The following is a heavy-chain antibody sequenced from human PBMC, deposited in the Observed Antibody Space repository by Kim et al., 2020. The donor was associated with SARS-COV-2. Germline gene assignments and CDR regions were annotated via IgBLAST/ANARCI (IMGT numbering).Heavy chain of an antibody. J-gene: IGHJ6*02. Sequence: GGSLRLSCTASGFTFGDYAMSWFRQAPGKGLEWVGFIRSKAYGGTTEYAASVKGRFTISRDDSKSIAYLQMNSLKTEDTAVYYCTSKTRGVIIENYYYYGMDVWGQGTTVTVSS. V-gene: IGHV3-49*03. D-gene: IGHD3-10*01. CDR1: GFTFGDYA. CDR2: IRSKAYGGTT. CDR3: TSKTRGVIIENYYYYGMDV.